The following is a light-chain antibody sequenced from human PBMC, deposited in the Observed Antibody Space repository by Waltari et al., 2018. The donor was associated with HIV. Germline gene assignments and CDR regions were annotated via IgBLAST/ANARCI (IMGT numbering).Light chain of an antibody. J-gene: IGLJ1*01. CDR3: QSADSSGTLYV. CDR2: KDS. Sequence: SYELTQPPSVLVSPGQTARITCSGDALPKPYASWYQQKPGQAPVLVIYKDSERPSGIPERFSGSSSGTTVTLTISGVQAEDEADYYCQSADSSGTLYVFGTGTKVTVL. CDR1: ALPKPY. V-gene: IGLV3-25*03.